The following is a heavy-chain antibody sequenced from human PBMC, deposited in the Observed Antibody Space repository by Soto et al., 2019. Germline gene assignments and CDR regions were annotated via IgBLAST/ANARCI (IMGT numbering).Heavy chain of an antibody. D-gene: IGHD1-26*01. CDR2: ISGSGFKK. CDR1: GFIFENFG. CDR3: AKNQGVELVPLATVDWFDP. V-gene: IGHV3-23*01. Sequence: GGSLRLSCAASGFIFENFGMSWVRQAPGKGLEWISSISGSGFKKYYADSVKGWFTISRDNSKSTVYLELNNLSAEDTAVYHCAKNQGVELVPLATVDWFDPWGQGSVVTVSS. J-gene: IGHJ5*02.